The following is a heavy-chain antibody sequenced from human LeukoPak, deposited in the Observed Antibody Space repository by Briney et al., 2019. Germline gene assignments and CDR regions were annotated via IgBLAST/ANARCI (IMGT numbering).Heavy chain of an antibody. J-gene: IGHJ5*02. CDR3: ARHAYSSTWYPNWFDP. D-gene: IGHD6-13*01. CDR2: IYPGDSDT. V-gene: IGHV5-51*01. Sequence: GESLKISCKGSGYIFTTHWIGWVRQMPGKGLGWMGIIYPGDSDTRYSPSFQGQVTISVDKSISTAYLQWSSLKASDTAIYYCARHAYSSTWYPNWFDPWGQGTLVTVSS. CDR1: GYIFTTHW.